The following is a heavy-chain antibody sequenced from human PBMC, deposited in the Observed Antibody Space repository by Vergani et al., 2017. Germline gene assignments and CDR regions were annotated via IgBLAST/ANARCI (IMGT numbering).Heavy chain of an antibody. CDR1: GFKFSDHY. D-gene: IGHD6-13*01. Sequence: LEESGGGLDKPGESLRLSCAASGFKFSDHYMSWIRQAPGKGLEWVSHISPGASTVSYTDSVTGRFTVSRDKDTNSRTLDMTTLRVEDTAVYYCAKNPGIATTRHYYTMDVWGHGTTVTASS. J-gene: IGHJ6*02. V-gene: IGHV3-11*04. CDR3: AKNPGIATTRHYYTMDV. CDR2: ISPGASTV.